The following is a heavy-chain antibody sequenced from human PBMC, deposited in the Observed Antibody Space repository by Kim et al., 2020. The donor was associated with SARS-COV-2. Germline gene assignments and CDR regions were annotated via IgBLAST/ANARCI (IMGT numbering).Heavy chain of an antibody. CDR1: GFIFSTYS. V-gene: IGHV3-48*02. J-gene: IGHJ4*01. CDR3: ARARAPYANWPIDY. Sequence: GGSLRLSCAASGFIFSTYSMNWVRQAPGKGLEWVSYISSTSTTIYYADSVKGRFTTSRDNAKNSLHLQMNSLRDEDTGVYYCARARAPYANWPIDYWG. D-gene: IGHD7-27*01. CDR2: ISSTSTTI.